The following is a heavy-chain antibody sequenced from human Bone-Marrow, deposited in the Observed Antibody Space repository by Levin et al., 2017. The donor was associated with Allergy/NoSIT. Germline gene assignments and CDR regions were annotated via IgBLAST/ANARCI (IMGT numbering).Heavy chain of an antibody. V-gene: IGHV3-9*01. Sequence: GGSLRLSCAASGFTFDDYAMHWVRQAPGKGLEWVSGISWNSGSIGYADSVKGRFTISRDNAKNSLYLQMNSLRAEDTALYYCAKDKGTTVPDWYFDLWGRGTLVTVSS. D-gene: IGHD4-17*01. J-gene: IGHJ2*01. CDR1: GFTFDDYA. CDR3: AKDKGTTVPDWYFDL. CDR2: ISWNSGSI.